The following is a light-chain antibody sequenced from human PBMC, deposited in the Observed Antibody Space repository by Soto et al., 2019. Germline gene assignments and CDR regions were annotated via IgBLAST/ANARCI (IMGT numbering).Light chain of an antibody. CDR1: NSDVGDFNY. V-gene: IGLV2-14*01. CDR3: SSYTTTSTLV. CDR2: EVT. Sequence: QSALTQPASVSGSPGQSITISCTRTNSDVGDFNYVSWYQQHPGKAPKLMIYEVTARPSGVSNRFSGSKSGNSASLTISGLQAEDEADYYCSSYTTTSTLVFGGGTKVTVL. J-gene: IGLJ3*02.